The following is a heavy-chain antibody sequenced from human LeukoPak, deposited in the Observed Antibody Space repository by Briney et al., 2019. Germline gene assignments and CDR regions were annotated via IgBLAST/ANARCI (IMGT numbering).Heavy chain of an antibody. V-gene: IGHV3-49*04. CDR1: GFTFGDYA. D-gene: IGHD4-17*01. J-gene: IGHJ6*02. Sequence: GGSLRLSCTASGFTFGDYAMSWVRQAPGKGLGWVGFIRSKAYGGTTEYAASVKGRFTISRDDSKSIAYLQMNSLKTEDTAVYYCTRDVGDYDYYYYGMDVWGQGTTVTVSS. CDR2: IRSKAYGGTT. CDR3: TRDVGDYDYYYYGMDV.